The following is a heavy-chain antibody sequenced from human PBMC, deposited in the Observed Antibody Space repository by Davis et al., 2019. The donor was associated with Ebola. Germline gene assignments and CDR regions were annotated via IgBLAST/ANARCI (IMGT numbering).Heavy chain of an antibody. CDR1: GGPISSYY. Sequence: MPSETLSLTCTVSGGPISSYYLSWIRQTPGKGLEWIGYIYYSGSTNYNPSLKSRVTISLDTSKTQFSMKLSSVTAAETAVYYGASWDYAGVNYWGQGTLVTVSS. D-gene: IGHD4/OR15-4a*01. V-gene: IGHV4-59*01. CDR3: ASWDYAGVNY. CDR2: IYYSGST. J-gene: IGHJ4*02.